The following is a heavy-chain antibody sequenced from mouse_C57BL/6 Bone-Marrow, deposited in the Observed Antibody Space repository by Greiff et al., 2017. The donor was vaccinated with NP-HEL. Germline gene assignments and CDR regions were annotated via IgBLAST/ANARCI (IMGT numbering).Heavy chain of an antibody. J-gene: IGHJ3*01. Sequence: QVQLKESGAELVKPGASVKLSCKASGYTFTSYYMYWVKQRPGQGLEWIGEINPSNGGTNFNEKFKSKATLTVDKSSSTAYMQLSSLTSEDSAVYYCTRYDGYWGQGTLVTVSA. CDR1: GYTFTSYY. CDR2: INPSNGGT. V-gene: IGHV1S81*02. D-gene: IGHD2-3*01. CDR3: TRYDGY.